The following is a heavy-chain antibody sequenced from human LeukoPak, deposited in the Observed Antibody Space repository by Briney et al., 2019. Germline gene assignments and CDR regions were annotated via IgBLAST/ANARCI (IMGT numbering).Heavy chain of an antibody. CDR3: AKGYSSSWWYAFDV. V-gene: IGHV3-30*18. D-gene: IGHD6-13*01. J-gene: IGHJ3*01. CDR2: ISYDGSNK. Sequence: GGSLRLSCAASGFTFSSYGMHWARQAPGKGLEWVAVISYDGSNKYYADSVKGRFTISRDNSKNTLYLQMNSLRAEDTAVYYCAKGYSSSWWYAFDVWGQGTMVTASS. CDR1: GFTFSSYG.